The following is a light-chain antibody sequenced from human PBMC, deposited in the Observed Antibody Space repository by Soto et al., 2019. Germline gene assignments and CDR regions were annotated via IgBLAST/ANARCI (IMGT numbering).Light chain of an antibody. CDR3: QQYDKPFT. V-gene: IGKV1-33*01. Sequence: DTQMTQSPSSLSASLGDRVTITCQANQDVGNFLNWYQQKPGKAPKVVIYDASNLPPGVPSRFSGSGSGTQFAFTTSSLQSEDVGTYYCQQYDKPFTFGTGTKVDIK. CDR2: DAS. CDR1: QDVGNF. J-gene: IGKJ3*01.